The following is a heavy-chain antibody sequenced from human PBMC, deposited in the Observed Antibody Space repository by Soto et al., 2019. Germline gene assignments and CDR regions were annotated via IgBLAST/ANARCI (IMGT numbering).Heavy chain of an antibody. Sequence: SETLSLTCAVYGGSFSGYYWSWIRQPPGKGLEWIGEINHSGSTNYNPSLKSRVTISVDTSKNQFSLKLSSVTAADTAVYYCARYGYSYGYVGRTGALDYWGQGTLVTASS. CDR3: ARYGYSYGYVGRTGALDY. D-gene: IGHD5-18*01. CDR2: INHSGST. J-gene: IGHJ4*02. V-gene: IGHV4-34*01. CDR1: GGSFSGYY.